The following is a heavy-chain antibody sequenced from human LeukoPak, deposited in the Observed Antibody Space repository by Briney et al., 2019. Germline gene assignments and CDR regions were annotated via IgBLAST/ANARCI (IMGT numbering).Heavy chain of an antibody. V-gene: IGHV3-74*01. CDR1: GFTFSSYW. D-gene: IGHD3-16*01. J-gene: IGHJ3*02. Sequence: GGSLRLSCAASGFTFSSYWMHWVRQAPGKGLVWVSRINSDGSSTSYADSVKGRFTISRDNAKNTLYLQMNSLRAEDTAVYYCAAPMITFGGVRSDAFDIWGQGTMVTVSS. CDR2: INSDGSST. CDR3: AAPMITFGGVRSDAFDI.